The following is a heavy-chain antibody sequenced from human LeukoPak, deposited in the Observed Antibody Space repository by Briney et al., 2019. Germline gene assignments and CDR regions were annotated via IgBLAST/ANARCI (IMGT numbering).Heavy chain of an antibody. CDR1: GFTFSSYA. CDR2: ISYDGSNK. CDR3: AKERLDKWLHGFDY. D-gene: IGHD5-12*01. Sequence: GGSLRLSCAASGFTFSSYAMHWVRQAPGKGLEWVAVISYDGSNKYYADSVKGRFTISRDNSKNTLYLQMNSLRAEDTAVYYCAKERLDKWLHGFDYWGQGTLVTVSS. V-gene: IGHV3-30-3*01. J-gene: IGHJ4*02.